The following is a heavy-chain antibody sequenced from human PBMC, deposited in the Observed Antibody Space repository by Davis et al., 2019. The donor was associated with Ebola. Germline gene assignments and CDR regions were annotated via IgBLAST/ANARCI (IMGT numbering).Heavy chain of an antibody. CDR1: GYTLIGFS. CDR2: FKPNTCGT. CDR3: ARVDSVPYTSLDY. D-gene: IGHD2-2*02. J-gene: IGHJ4*02. V-gene: IGHV1-2*04. Sequence: ASVQVSCKASGYTLIGFSIHWARQPPVQGLEWLGWFKPNTCGTNLAQKLQGWVIMTRDTSISTAYMELQRLRSDDTAVYYCARVDSVPYTSLDYWSQGTLVTVSS.